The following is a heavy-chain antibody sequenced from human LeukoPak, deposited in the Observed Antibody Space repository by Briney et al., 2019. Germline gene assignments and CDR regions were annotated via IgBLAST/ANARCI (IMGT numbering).Heavy chain of an antibody. CDR2: IIPILGIA. J-gene: IGHJ4*02. V-gene: IGHV1-69*04. CDR1: GGTFSSYA. Sequence: ASVKVSCKASGGTFSSYAISWVRQAPGQGLEWMGRIIPILGIANYAQKFQGRVTITADKSTSTAYMELGSLRSEDTAVYYCVVGGDTAMEEFDYWGQGTLVTVSS. CDR3: VVGGDTAMEEFDY. D-gene: IGHD5-18*01.